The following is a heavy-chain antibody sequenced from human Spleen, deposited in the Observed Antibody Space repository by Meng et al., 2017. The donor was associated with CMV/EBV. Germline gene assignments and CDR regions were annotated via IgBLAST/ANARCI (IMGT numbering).Heavy chain of an antibody. CDR2: VKQREST. D-gene: IGHD4-11*01. CDR1: GSFSGYY. Sequence: GSFSGYYGSWIRRPQWKGREWMREVKQRESTNHNPSIKSRGTIPVDTTKDQFSMKLSSVTAADTAVYDCARVPLSLQSDQYYFDYWGQGTLVTVSS. J-gene: IGHJ4*02. CDR3: ARVPLSLQSDQYYFDY. V-gene: IGHV4-34*01.